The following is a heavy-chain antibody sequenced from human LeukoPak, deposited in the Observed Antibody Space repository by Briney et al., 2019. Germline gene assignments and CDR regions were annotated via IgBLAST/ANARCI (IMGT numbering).Heavy chain of an antibody. Sequence: GGSLRLSCAASGFTFSDYYMSWIRQAPGKGLEWVSYISSSGSTIYYADSVKGRFTISRDNAKNSLYLQMNSLRAEDTAVYYCARGRYYDSSGYPAAYYFDYRGQGTLVTVSS. V-gene: IGHV3-11*01. J-gene: IGHJ4*02. CDR2: ISSSGSTI. CDR3: ARGRYYDSSGYPAAYYFDY. D-gene: IGHD3-22*01. CDR1: GFTFSDYY.